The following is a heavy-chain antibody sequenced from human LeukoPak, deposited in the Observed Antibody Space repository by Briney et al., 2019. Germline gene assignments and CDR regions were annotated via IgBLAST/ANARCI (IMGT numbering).Heavy chain of an antibody. V-gene: IGHV4-4*02. D-gene: IGHD2-21*02. CDR3: ARHMEVTGSRGFPD. J-gene: IGHJ1*01. CDR1: GGSISNW. Sequence: SGTLSVTCAVSGGSISNWWSWVRQPPGKGLEWIGEIHHSGRTNYNPSLKSRVFLSLDMSRNQLSLKLRSVTAADTAFYYCARHMEVTGSRGFPDWGQGTLVTVSS. CDR2: IHHSGRT.